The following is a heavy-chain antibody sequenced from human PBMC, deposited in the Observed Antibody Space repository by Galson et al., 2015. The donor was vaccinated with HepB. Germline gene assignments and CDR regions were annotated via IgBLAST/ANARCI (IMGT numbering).Heavy chain of an antibody. D-gene: IGHD3-10*01. CDR3: VQDLTYYYGSGSYFVGMNA. V-gene: IGHV3-9*01. CDR1: GFTFEDYA. J-gene: IGHJ6*02. CDR2: ISWNSDFT. Sequence: SLRLSCAASGFTFEDYAMHWVRQVPGKGLEWVSGISWNSDFTGYADSVRGRFTISRDNAKYSLYLQMSSLRTEDTALYYCVQDLTYYYGSGSYFVGMNAWGQGTTVTVS.